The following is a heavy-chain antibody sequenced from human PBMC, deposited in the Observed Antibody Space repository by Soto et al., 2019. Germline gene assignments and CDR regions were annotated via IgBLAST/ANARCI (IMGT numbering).Heavy chain of an antibody. CDR2: SIPSFGTA. Sequence: SVKVSCKASGCNLSSYDISWVRQAPGPGLEWMGGSIPSFGTANYVQKSQARVTITADESPGTAYMELSSLRSDDTAVYYCAREGTFGGVMRRGFDPWGQGTLVTVSS. J-gene: IGHJ5*02. D-gene: IGHD3-16*01. V-gene: IGHV1-69*13. CDR3: AREGTFGGVMRRGFDP. CDR1: GCNLSSYD.